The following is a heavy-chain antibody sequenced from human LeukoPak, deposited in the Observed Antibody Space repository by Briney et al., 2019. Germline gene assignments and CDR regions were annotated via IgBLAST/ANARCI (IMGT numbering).Heavy chain of an antibody. Sequence: SSETLSLTCAVSGYSISSGYYWGWIRQPPGKGLEWIGTIYHSGSTYYNPSLKSRVTMSVDTSKNQFSLKLSSVTAADTAVYYCARDRPGGGGASDYWGQGTLVTVSS. J-gene: IGHJ4*02. CDR2: IYHSGST. D-gene: IGHD2-15*01. CDR3: ARDRPGGGGASDY. V-gene: IGHV4-38-2*02. CDR1: GYSISSGYY.